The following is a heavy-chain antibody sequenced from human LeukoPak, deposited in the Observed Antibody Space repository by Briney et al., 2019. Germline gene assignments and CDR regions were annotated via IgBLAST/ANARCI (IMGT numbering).Heavy chain of an antibody. CDR1: GYTFTSYG. Sequence: GASVKVSCKASGYTFTSYGISWVRQAPGQGLEWMGWISAYNGNTNYAQKLQGRVTMTTDTSTSTAYMELRSLRSDDTAVYYCARVPQMTTIPLYYFDYWGQGTLVTVSS. CDR3: ARVPQMTTIPLYYFDY. J-gene: IGHJ4*02. CDR2: ISAYNGNT. D-gene: IGHD5-24*01. V-gene: IGHV1-18*01.